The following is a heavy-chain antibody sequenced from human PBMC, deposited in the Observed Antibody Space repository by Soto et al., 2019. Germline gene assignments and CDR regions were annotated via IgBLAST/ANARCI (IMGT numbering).Heavy chain of an antibody. CDR2: IHSDGSTT. CDR1: GFTFNYYW. D-gene: IGHD2-21*02. CDR3: VRGDKGGFDL. J-gene: IGHJ3*01. V-gene: IGHV3-74*01. Sequence: GGSLRLSCAASGFTFNYYWMHWVRQAPGQGLVWVSHIHSDGSTTTYAESVKGRFTISRDNAKNTLYLKMNSLSAEDTAVYYCVRGDKGGFDLWGQGTTVTVSS.